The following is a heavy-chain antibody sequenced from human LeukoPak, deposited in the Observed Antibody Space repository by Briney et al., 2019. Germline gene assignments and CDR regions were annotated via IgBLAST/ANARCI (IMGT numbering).Heavy chain of an antibody. J-gene: IGHJ4*02. D-gene: IGHD3-22*01. CDR2: IYYSGST. CDR3: ARVYYDSSGYNFDY. Sequence: SETLSLTCTVSGGSVSSGSYYWSWIRQPPGKGLEWIGYIYYSGSTNYNPSLKSRVTISVDTSKNQLSLKLSSVTAADPAVYYCARVYYDSSGYNFDYWGQGTLVTVSS. V-gene: IGHV4-61*01. CDR1: GGSVSSGSYY.